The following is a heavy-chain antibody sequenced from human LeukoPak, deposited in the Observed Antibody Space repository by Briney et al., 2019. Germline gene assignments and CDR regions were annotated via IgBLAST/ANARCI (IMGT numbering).Heavy chain of an antibody. J-gene: IGHJ5*02. V-gene: IGHV1-8*01. Sequence: ASVTVSCKASGYSFTSFDINWVRQAPGQGLEWMGWMYPNSGNTGYAQKFQGRVTMTRDTSISTAYMELSSLISGDSGVYYCARMDKGDCRRSNCPNWFDPWGQGSLVTVSS. D-gene: IGHD2-2*01. CDR3: ARMDKGDCRRSNCPNWFDP. CDR2: MYPNSGNT. CDR1: GYSFTSFD.